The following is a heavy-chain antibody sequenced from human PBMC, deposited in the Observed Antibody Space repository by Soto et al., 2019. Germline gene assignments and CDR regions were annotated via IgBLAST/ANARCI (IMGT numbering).Heavy chain of an antibody. CDR1: GFTFSSYA. Sequence: EVQLLESGGGLVQPGGSLRLSCAASGFTFSSYAMSWVRQAPGKGLEWVSAISGSGGSTYYADSVKGRFTISSDNSKNTLYLQMNSLRAEDTAVYYCATETVVPAANTHNWFDPWGQGTLVTVSS. J-gene: IGHJ5*02. CDR3: ATETVVPAANTHNWFDP. V-gene: IGHV3-23*01. CDR2: ISGSGGST. D-gene: IGHD2-2*01.